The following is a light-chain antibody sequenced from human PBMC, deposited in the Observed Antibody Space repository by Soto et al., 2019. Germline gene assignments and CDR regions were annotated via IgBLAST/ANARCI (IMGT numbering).Light chain of an antibody. V-gene: IGKV1-39*01. CDR2: AAS. CDR1: QNIKTY. J-gene: IGKJ1*01. Sequence: DIQMTQSPSSLSASVGDSVTITCRASQNIKTYLNWYQQKPGKAPNLLIYAASSLHSGVPSRFSGSGSGTDFTLTISSLQPEDFATYYCQQSLSSPPWTFGQGNKVEIK. CDR3: QQSLSSPPWT.